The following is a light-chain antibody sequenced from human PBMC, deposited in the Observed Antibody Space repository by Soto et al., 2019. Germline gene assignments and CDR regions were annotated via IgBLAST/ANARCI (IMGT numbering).Light chain of an antibody. CDR1: TGAVTSDYF. J-gene: IGLJ3*02. Sequence: QAVVTQEPSLNVSPGGTVTLTCASNTGAVTSDYFPNWFQQKPGQAPKSLIYDTNNKDSWTPARFSGSLLGGKAALTLSGVQPEDEAEYYCLLYYGGAWVFGGGTKVTVL. CDR2: DTN. CDR3: LLYYGGAWV. V-gene: IGLV7-43*01.